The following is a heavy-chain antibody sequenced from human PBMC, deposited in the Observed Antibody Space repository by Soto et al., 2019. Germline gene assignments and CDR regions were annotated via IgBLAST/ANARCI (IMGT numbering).Heavy chain of an antibody. Sequence: PSETLSLTCTVSGGSISSYYWILIRQPPGKGLEWIGYIYYSGSTNYNPSLKSRVTISVDTSKNQFSLKLSSVTAADTAVYYCARGGADYGSGSYYKAFDIWGQGTMVTVSS. CDR2: IYYSGST. CDR3: ARGGADYGSGSYYKAFDI. CDR1: GGSISSYY. D-gene: IGHD3-10*01. J-gene: IGHJ3*02. V-gene: IGHV4-59*01.